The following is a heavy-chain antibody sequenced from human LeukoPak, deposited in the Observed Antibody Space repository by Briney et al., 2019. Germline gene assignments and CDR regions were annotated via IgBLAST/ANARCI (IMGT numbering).Heavy chain of an antibody. CDR3: AREMEPPHRYFDY. Sequence: GGSLRLSCAASGFTFSSYAMHWVRQAPGKGLEYVSAISSNGGSTYYANSVKGRFTISRDNSKNTLYLQMGSLRAEDMAVYYCAREMEPPHRYFDYWGQGTLVTVSS. CDR2: ISSNGGST. J-gene: IGHJ4*02. V-gene: IGHV3-64*01. D-gene: IGHD1-14*01. CDR1: GFTFSSYA.